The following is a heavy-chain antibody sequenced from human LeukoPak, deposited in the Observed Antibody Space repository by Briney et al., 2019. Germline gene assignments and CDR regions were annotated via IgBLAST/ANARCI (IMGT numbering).Heavy chain of an antibody. V-gene: IGHV3-48*01. J-gene: IGHJ4*02. CDR2: ISSGSSAR. CDR3: ARMSGSRLPGY. CDR1: GFTFSSHS. Sequence: GGSLRLSCAASGFTFSSHSMNWVRQTPGKGLEWVSYISSGSSARYCADSVKGRFTISRDDARNSLYLQMNSLRAEDTAVYYCARMSGSRLPGYWGQGTLVTVSS. D-gene: IGHD3-3*01.